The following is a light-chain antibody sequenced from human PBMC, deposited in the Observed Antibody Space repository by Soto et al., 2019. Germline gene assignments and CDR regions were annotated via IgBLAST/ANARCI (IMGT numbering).Light chain of an antibody. CDR3: QQYNIFPWT. V-gene: IGKV1-5*03. CDR2: KAS. Sequence: DIQMTQSPSTLSASVGDRVTITCRASQSISSWLAWYQQKPGKAPKLLIYKASGLQSGVPSRFSGSGSGTEFTLTISSLQPDDLATYYCQQYNIFPWTFGQGTKVEIK. CDR1: QSISSW. J-gene: IGKJ1*01.